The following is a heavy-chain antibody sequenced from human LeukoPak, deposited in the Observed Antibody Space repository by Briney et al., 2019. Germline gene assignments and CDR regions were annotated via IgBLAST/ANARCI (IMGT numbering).Heavy chain of an antibody. CDR1: GGTFSSYA. CDR2: IIPIFGTA. CDR3: ARVKRLTGDFRDAFDI. Sequence: GSSVKVSCKASGGTFSSYAISWVRQAPGQGLEWMGGIIPIFGTANYAQKFQGRVTITTDESTSTAYMELSSLRSEDTAVYYCARVKRLTGDFRDAFDIWGQGTMVTVSS. J-gene: IGHJ3*02. V-gene: IGHV1-69*05. D-gene: IGHD7-27*01.